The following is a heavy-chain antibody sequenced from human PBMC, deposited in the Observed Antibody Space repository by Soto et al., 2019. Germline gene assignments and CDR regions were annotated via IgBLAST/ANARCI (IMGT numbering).Heavy chain of an antibody. CDR1: GFTFSTYA. CDR3: AKRRGAGGHFDY. D-gene: IGHD2-15*01. V-gene: IGHV3-23*01. J-gene: IGHJ4*02. CDR2: VSSGGGT. Sequence: GGSLRLSCAASGFTFSTYAMGWVRQAPGKGLEWVSVVSSGGGTRYADSVKGRFTVSRDNSKNTLSLQMNSLRADDTAVYYCAKRRGAGGHFDYWGQGALVTVSS.